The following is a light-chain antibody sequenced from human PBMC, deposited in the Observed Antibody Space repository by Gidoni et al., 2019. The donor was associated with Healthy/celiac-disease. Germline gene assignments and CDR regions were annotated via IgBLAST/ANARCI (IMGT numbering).Light chain of an antibody. CDR1: SSNIGAGYD. CDR2: GNS. CDR3: QSYDSSLSAHVV. V-gene: IGLV1-40*01. J-gene: IGLJ2*01. Sequence: SVLTQPPSVSGAPGQRVTISCTWSSSNIGAGYDVHWYQQLPGTAPKLLICGNSNRPSGVPDRCSGSKSGTSASLAITGRQAEDEADYYCQSYDSSLSAHVVFGGGTKLTGL.